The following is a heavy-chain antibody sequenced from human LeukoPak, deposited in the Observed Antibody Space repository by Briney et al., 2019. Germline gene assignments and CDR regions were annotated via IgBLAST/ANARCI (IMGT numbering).Heavy chain of an antibody. J-gene: IGHJ4*02. CDR2: ISGSGGST. D-gene: IGHD3-10*01. Sequence: SGGSLRLSCAASGFTFSSYAMSWVRQAPGKGLEWVSAISGSGGSTYYADSVKGRFTISRDNSKNTLYLQMNSLRAEDTAVYYCAKDIRSDYGSKDYWGQGTLVTVSS. CDR1: GFTFSSYA. V-gene: IGHV3-23*01. CDR3: AKDIRSDYGSKDY.